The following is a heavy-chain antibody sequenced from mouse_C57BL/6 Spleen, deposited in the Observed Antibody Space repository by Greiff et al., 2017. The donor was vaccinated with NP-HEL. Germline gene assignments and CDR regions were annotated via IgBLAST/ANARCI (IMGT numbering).Heavy chain of an antibody. D-gene: IGHD2-2*01. V-gene: IGHV6-3*01. CDR3: TGLVTRTKGGYYAMDY. J-gene: IGHJ4*01. Sequence: EVKVEESGGGLVQPGGSMKLSCVASGFTFSNYWMNWVRQSPEKGLEWVAQIRLKSDNYATHYAESVKGRFTISRDDSKSSVYLQMNNLRAEDTGIYYCTGLVTRTKGGYYAMDYWGQGTSVTVSS. CDR2: IRLKSDNYAT. CDR1: GFTFSNYW.